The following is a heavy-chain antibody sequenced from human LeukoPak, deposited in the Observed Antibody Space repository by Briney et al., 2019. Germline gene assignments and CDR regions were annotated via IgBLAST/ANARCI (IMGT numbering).Heavy chain of an antibody. CDR2: IRYDGSNK. Sequence: PGGSLRLSCAASGFTFSSYGMHWVRQAPGKGLEWVAFIRYDGSNKYYADSVKGRFTISRDNSKNTLYLQMNSLRAEDTAVYYCARGYSYGEGAFDIWGQGTMVTVSS. CDR3: ARGYSYGEGAFDI. D-gene: IGHD5-18*01. CDR1: GFTFSSYG. V-gene: IGHV3-30*02. J-gene: IGHJ3*02.